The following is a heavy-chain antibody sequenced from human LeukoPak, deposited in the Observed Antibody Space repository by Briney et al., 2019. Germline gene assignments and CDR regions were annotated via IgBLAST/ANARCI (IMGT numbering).Heavy chain of an antibody. V-gene: IGHV3-9*01. CDR3: ARVGYCSTTSCYWRAFDY. J-gene: IGHJ4*02. CDR1: GFTFDDYA. CDR2: ISWNSGSI. D-gene: IGHD2-2*01. Sequence: GGSLRLSCAASGFTFDDYAMHWVRQAPGKGLEWVSGISWNSGSIGYADSVNGRFTISRDNTKNSLYLQMNSLRAEDTAVYYCARVGYCSTTSCYWRAFDYWGQGTLVTVSS.